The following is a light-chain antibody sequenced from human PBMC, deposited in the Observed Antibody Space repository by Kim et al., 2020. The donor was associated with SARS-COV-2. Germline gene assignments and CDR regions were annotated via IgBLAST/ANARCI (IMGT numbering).Light chain of an antibody. V-gene: IGLV3-19*01. CDR1: SLRSYY. J-gene: IGLJ1*01. CDR2: GKN. Sequence: SSELTQDPAVSVALGQTVRITCQGDSLRSYYASWYQQKPGQAPVLVIYGKNNRPSGIPDRFSGSSSGNTASLTITGAQAEDEADYSCNSRDSSGNHHYVF. CDR3: NSRDSSGNHHYV.